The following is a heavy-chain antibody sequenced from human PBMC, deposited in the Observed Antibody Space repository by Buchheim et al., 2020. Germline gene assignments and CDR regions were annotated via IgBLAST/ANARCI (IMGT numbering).Heavy chain of an antibody. Sequence: QVQLQQWGAGLLKPSETLSLTCAVYGGSFSGYYWSWIRQPPGKGLEWIGEINHSGSTNYNPSLKSRVTISVDTSKNQFSLTLSSVTAADTAVYYCARVGVYYYDSSGYYHDAFDIWGQGT. J-gene: IGHJ3*02. D-gene: IGHD3-22*01. CDR3: ARVGVYYYDSSGYYHDAFDI. CDR2: INHSGST. V-gene: IGHV4-34*01. CDR1: GGSFSGYY.